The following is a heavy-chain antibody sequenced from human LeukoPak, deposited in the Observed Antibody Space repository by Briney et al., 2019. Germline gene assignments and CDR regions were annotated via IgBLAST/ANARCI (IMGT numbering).Heavy chain of an antibody. J-gene: IGHJ4*02. CDR2: ISYDGSNK. CDR3: AKPFAYSSSWYYFDY. Sequence: PGRSLGLSCAASGFTFSSYGMHWVRQAPGKGLEWVAVISYDGSNKYYADSVKGRFTISRDNSKNTLYLQMNSLRAEDTAVYYCAKPFAYSSSWYYFDYWGQGTLVTVSS. V-gene: IGHV3-30*18. D-gene: IGHD6-13*01. CDR1: GFTFSSYG.